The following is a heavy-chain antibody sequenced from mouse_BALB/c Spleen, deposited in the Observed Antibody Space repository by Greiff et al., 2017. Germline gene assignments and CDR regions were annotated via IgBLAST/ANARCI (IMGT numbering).Heavy chain of an antibody. Sequence: QVHVKQSGAELVRPGASVTLSCKASGYTFTDYEMHWVKQTPVHGLEWIGAIDPETGGTAYNQKFKGKATLTADKSSSTAYMELRSLTSEDSAVYYCTRYRVTMITTFDYWGQGTTLTVSS. D-gene: IGHD2-4*01. CDR3: TRYRVTMITTFDY. V-gene: IGHV1-15*01. CDR2: IDPETGGT. J-gene: IGHJ2*01. CDR1: GYTFTDYE.